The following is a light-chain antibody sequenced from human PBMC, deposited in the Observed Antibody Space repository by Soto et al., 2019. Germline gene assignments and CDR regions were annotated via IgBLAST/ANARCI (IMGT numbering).Light chain of an antibody. J-gene: IGKJ4*01. Sequence: DIQMTQSPSSLSAYVGDRVTITCRASQDVARWLVWYQQKPQKAPKSLIYAASTLQSGVSSRFSGSGSGIEFTLTIDKLQPDDSAIYYRQQYNNYPVTFGGGTKVEVK. V-gene: IGKV1D-16*01. CDR1: QDVARW. CDR3: QQYNNYPVT. CDR2: AAS.